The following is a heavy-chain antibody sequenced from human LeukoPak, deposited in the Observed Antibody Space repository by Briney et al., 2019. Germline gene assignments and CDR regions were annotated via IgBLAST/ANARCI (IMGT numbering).Heavy chain of an antibody. CDR3: ARARCWNAAVEGWWFDP. CDR1: GGSFSGYY. CDR2: INHSGST. V-gene: IGHV4-34*01. J-gene: IGHJ5*02. D-gene: IGHD1-1*01. Sequence: SETLSLTCAVYGGSFSGYYWSWIRQPPGKGLEWIGEINHSGSTNYNPSLKSRVTISVDTSKNQFSLKLSSVTAADTAVYYCARARCWNAAVEGWWFDPWGQGTLVTVSS.